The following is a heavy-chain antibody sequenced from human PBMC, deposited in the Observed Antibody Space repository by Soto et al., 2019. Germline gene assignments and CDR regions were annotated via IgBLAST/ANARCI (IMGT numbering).Heavy chain of an antibody. Sequence: SVKVSCKASGGTFSSYAISWVRQAPGQGLEWMGGIIPISGSANYAQKFQGMVTMTRDTSTSTAYMELSRLRSDDTPVYYCVRGEIQAHFDYWGQGILVTVPS. CDR1: GGTFSSYA. V-gene: IGHV1-69*10. J-gene: IGHJ4*02. CDR3: VRGEIQAHFDY. CDR2: IIPISGSA. D-gene: IGHD3-16*01.